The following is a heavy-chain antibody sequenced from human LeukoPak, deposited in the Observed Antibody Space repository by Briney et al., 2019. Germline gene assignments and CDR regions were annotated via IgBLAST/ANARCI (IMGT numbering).Heavy chain of an antibody. CDR2: IRSKANGYTT. V-gene: IGHV3-73*01. J-gene: IGHJ3*02. D-gene: IGHD2-15*01. Sequence: GGSLRLSCAASGFTFSRFAMHWVRQAPGKGLEWVGRIRSKANGYTTAYGETVKGRFTITRDDSMRSAFVQMSSLKSEDTAVYYCVRLGGGDAFDIWGPGTRVTVSS. CDR1: GFTFSRFA. CDR3: VRLGGGDAFDI.